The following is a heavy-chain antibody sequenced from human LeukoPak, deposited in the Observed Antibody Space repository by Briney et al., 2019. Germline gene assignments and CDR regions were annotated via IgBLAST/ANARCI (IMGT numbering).Heavy chain of an antibody. D-gene: IGHD1/OR15-1a*01. V-gene: IGHV1-2*02. Sequence: GASVKVSCKASGYTFTGYYMHWVRQAPGQGLEWMGWINPNSGGTNYAQKFQGRVTMTRDTSISTAYMELSRLRSDDTAVYYCARDYVTNYYYYYMDVWGKGTTVTISS. CDR3: ARDYVTNYYYYYMDV. CDR1: GYTFTGYY. CDR2: INPNSGGT. J-gene: IGHJ6*03.